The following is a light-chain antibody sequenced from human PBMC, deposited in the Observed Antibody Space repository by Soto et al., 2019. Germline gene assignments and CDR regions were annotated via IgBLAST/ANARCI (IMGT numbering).Light chain of an antibody. J-gene: IGLJ2*01. CDR2: SNN. CDR1: SSNIGSNT. Sequence: QSVVTQPPSASGTPGQRVTISCSGGSSNIGSNTVNWYQQLPGMAPKLLIFSNNQRPSGVPDRFSGSKSGTSASLAISGLQSEDEADYYCATWDDNLNGLIFGGGTKLTVL. V-gene: IGLV1-44*01. CDR3: ATWDDNLNGLI.